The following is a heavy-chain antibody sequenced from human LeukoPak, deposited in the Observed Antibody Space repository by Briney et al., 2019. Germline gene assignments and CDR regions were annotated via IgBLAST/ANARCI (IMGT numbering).Heavy chain of an antibody. CDR2: ISWDGGST. D-gene: IGHD3-10*01. J-gene: IGHJ6*03. CDR3: AKGKDDRDPTSAYYYYYMDV. Sequence: GGSLRLSCAASGFTFDDYAMHWVRQAPGKGLEWVSLISWDGGSTYYAYSVKGRFTISRDNSKNSLYLQMNSLRAEDTALYYCAKGKDDRDPTSAYYYYYMDVWGKGTTVTVSS. CDR1: GFTFDDYA. V-gene: IGHV3-43D*04.